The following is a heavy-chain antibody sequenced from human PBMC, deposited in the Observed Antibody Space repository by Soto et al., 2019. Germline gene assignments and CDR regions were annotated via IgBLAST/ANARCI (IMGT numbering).Heavy chain of an antibody. CDR1: GFTFSNAW. V-gene: IGHV3-15*01. CDR2: IKSKTDGGTT. CDR3: TTLWTRWELPLYYFDY. Sequence: PGGSLRLSCAASGFTFSNAWMSWVRQAPGKGLEWVGRIKSKTDGGTTDYAAPVKGRFTISSDDSKNTLYLQMNSLKTEDTAVYYCTTLWTRWELPLYYFDYWGQGTLVTVSS. D-gene: IGHD1-26*01. J-gene: IGHJ4*02.